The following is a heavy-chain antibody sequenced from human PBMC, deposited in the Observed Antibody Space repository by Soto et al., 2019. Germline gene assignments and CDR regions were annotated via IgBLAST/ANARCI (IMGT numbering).Heavy chain of an antibody. V-gene: IGHV1-8*01. J-gene: IGHJ4*02. CDR2: MNPNSGNT. CDR3: ARVAEGSYYYDSSGYYYDY. D-gene: IGHD3-22*01. Sequence: ASVKVSCKASGYTFTSYDINWVRQATGQGLEWMGWMNPNSGNTGYAQKFQGRVTMTRNTSISTAYMELSSMRSEDTAVYYCARVAEGSYYYDSSGYYYDYWGQGPLVTVSS. CDR1: GYTFTSYD.